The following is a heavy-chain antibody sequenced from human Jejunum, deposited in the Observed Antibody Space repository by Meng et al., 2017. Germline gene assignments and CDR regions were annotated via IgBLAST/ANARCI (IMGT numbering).Heavy chain of an antibody. Sequence: ASVKVSCKASGYTFTAYYIHLVREAPGQGLEWMGRINPQSGVIFYAQKFQGRVTLTRDTSVSTAYMEVTGLTSDDTAVYYWAREWDGGRCYPTDTAAGPRLFSCGMDVWGQGTTVTVSS. CDR2: INPQSGVI. J-gene: IGHJ6*02. D-gene: IGHD2-15*01. CDR3: AREWDGGRCYPTDTAAGPRLFSCGMDV. CDR1: GYTFTAYY. V-gene: IGHV1-2*06.